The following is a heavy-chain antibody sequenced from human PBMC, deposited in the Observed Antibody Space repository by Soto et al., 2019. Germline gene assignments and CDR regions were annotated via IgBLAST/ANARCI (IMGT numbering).Heavy chain of an antibody. CDR1: GDSVSSNSAA. Sequence: PLQTLSLTCAISGDSVSSNSAAWNWIRQSPSRGLEWLGRTYYRSKWYNDYAVSVKSRITINPDTSKNQFSLQLNSVTPEDTAVYYCARDIWFGEPSRPSFDYWGQGTLVTVSS. D-gene: IGHD3-10*01. J-gene: IGHJ4*02. CDR2: TYYRSKWYN. CDR3: ARDIWFGEPSRPSFDY. V-gene: IGHV6-1*01.